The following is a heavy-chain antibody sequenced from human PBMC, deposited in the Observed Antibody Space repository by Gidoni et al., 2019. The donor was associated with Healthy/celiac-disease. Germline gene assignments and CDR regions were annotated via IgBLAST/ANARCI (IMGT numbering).Heavy chain of an antibody. Sequence: QVQLVQSGAEVKKPGSSVKVSCKASGGTCSSYAISWVRQAPGQGLEWMGGIIPIFGTANYAQKFQGRVTITADESTSTAYMELSSLRSEDTAVYYCARDAVDYYDSSGYYCFDYWGQGTLVTVSS. V-gene: IGHV1-69*01. CDR2: IIPIFGTA. J-gene: IGHJ4*02. CDR3: ARDAVDYYDSSGYYCFDY. CDR1: GGTCSSYA. D-gene: IGHD3-22*01.